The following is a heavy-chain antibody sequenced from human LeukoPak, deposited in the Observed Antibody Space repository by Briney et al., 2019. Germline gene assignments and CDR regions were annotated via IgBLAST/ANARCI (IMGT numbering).Heavy chain of an antibody. D-gene: IGHD4-17*01. V-gene: IGHV1-3*01. Sequence: ASAKVSCKAPGYTFTSYAMHWVRQAPGQRLEWMGWINAGNGNTIYSQKFQGRVTITRDTSASTAYMELSSLRSEDTAVYYCARVPTVTNWFDPWGQGTLVTVSS. J-gene: IGHJ5*02. CDR3: ARVPTVTNWFDP. CDR1: GYTFTSYA. CDR2: INAGNGNT.